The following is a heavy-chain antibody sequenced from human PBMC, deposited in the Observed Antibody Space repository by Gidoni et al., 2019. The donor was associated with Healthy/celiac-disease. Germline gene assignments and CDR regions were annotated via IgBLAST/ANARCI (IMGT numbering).Heavy chain of an antibody. CDR2: ISSSSRYI. Sequence: EVQLLASGGGLVKPGGSLILSCPASGFPFILYSMNWVRQAPGKGLEWVSSISSSSRYIYYADSVKGRFTISRDNAKNSLYLQRNSRRAEDTAVYYCARDRDGYYDSSMVAFDYWGQGTLVTVSS. D-gene: IGHD3-22*01. CDR1: GFPFILYS. J-gene: IGHJ4*02. CDR3: ARDRDGYYDSSMVAFDY. V-gene: IGHV3-21*01.